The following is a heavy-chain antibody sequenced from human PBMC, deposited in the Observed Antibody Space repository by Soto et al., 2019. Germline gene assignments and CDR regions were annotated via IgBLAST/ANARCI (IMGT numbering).Heavy chain of an antibody. Sequence: EVQLVESGGGLVQPGGSLRLSCAASGFTFSSYWMHWVRQAPGKGLVWVSRINSVGSSTTYAASVKGRFTISRDNAKNTLYLQMNSLRAEDTALYYCARSVEYYFDYWGQGTLVTVSS. CDR3: ARSVEYYFDY. CDR2: INSVGSST. V-gene: IGHV3-74*01. J-gene: IGHJ4*02. CDR1: GFTFSSYW.